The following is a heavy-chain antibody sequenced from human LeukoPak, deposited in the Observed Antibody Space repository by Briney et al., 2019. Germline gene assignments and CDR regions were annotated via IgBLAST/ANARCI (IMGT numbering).Heavy chain of an antibody. CDR3: AGEPYCDGDCYSGVFD. J-gene: IGHJ4*02. V-gene: IGHV4-31*03. CDR1: GGSISSGGYY. CDR2: IYYSGST. Sequence: SQTLSLTCTVSGGSISSGGYYWSWIRQHPGKGLEWIGYIYYSGSTYYNPSLKSRVTISVDTSKNQFSLKLSSVTAADTAVYYCAGEPYCDGDCYSGVFDWGQGTLVTVSS. D-gene: IGHD2-21*02.